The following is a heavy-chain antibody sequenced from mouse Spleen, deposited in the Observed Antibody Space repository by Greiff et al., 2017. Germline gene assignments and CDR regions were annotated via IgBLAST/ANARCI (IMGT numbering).Heavy chain of an antibody. Sequence: QVQLQQPGAELVRPGTSVKLSCKASGYTFTSYWMHWVKQRPGQGLEWIGVIDPSDSYTNYNQKFKGKATLTVDTSSSTAYMQLSSLTSEDSAVYYCASSIYYYGSSYGFAYWGQGTLVTVSA. D-gene: IGHD1-1*01. CDR3: ASSIYYYGSSYGFAY. J-gene: IGHJ3*01. CDR2: IDPSDSYT. CDR1: GYTFTSYW. V-gene: IGHV1-59*01.